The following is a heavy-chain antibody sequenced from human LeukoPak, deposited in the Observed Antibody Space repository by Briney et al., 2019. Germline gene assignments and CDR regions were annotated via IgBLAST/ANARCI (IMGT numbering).Heavy chain of an antibody. CDR1: GYIFTDYY. CDR3: ATSRITIFGVVIALDY. J-gene: IGHJ4*02. Sequence: ASVKVSCKASGYIFTDYYMHWVRQAPGQELGWMGRINPNSGGTNYAQEFQGRVTMTRDTSISTAYTELSSLRSEDTAVCYCATSRITIFGVVIALDYWGQGTLVTVSS. D-gene: IGHD3-3*01. V-gene: IGHV1/OR15-1*01. CDR2: INPNSGGT.